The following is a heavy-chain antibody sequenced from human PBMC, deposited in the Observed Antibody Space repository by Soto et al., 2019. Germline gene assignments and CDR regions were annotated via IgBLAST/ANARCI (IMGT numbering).Heavy chain of an antibody. V-gene: IGHV4-4*02. CDR3: ARELTGSSPNYYYYGMDV. J-gene: IGHJ6*02. CDR1: GGSISSSNW. CDR2: IYHSGST. D-gene: IGHD1-26*01. Sequence: SETLSLTCAVSGGSISSSNWWSWVRQPPGKGLEWIGEIYHSGSTNYNPSLKSRVTISVDKSKNQFSLKLSSVTAADTAVYYCARELTGSSPNYYYYGMDVWGQGTTVTVSS.